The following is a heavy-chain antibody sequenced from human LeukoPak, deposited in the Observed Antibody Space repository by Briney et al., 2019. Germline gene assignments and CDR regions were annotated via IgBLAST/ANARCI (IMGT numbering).Heavy chain of an antibody. CDR2: IYYSGST. J-gene: IGHJ3*02. D-gene: IGHD1-1*01. Sequence: SETLSLTCTVSGGSISSSVYYWGWIRQPPGKWLEWIGNIYYSGSTYYNPSLKSRVTISVDTPKNQFSLKLSSVTAADTAVFYCARWGDNYPGAFDIWGQGTMVTVSS. V-gene: IGHV4-39*01. CDR3: ARWGDNYPGAFDI. CDR1: GGSISSSVYY.